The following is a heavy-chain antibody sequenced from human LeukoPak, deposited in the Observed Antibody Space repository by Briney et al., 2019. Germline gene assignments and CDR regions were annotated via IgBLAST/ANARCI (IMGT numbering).Heavy chain of an antibody. CDR2: IYHSGST. J-gene: IGHJ6*03. Sequence: SETLSLTCTVSGYSISSGYYWGWIRQPPGKGLEWIGSIYHSGSTYYNPSLKSRVTISVDTSKNQFSLKLSSVTAADTAVYYCASTIFGVPYYYYYYMDVWGKGTTVTVSS. CDR3: ASTIFGVPYYYYYYMDV. D-gene: IGHD3-3*01. V-gene: IGHV4-38-2*02. CDR1: GYSISSGYY.